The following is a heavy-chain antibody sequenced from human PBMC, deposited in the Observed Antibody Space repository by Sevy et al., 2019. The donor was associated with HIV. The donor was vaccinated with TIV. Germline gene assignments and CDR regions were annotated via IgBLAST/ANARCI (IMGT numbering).Heavy chain of an antibody. V-gene: IGHV3-53*01. CDR3: TTSPRPNLADY. Sequence: GGSLRLSCAASGFSVSSNFMSWDRQAPGRGLEWVSIIYGGGETYYAETVKGRFTISRDSSRNTVFLQMNSLRAEDTAIYFCTTSPRPNLADYWGQGTLVTVSS. J-gene: IGHJ4*02. D-gene: IGHD1-1*01. CDR2: IYGGGET. CDR1: GFSVSSNF.